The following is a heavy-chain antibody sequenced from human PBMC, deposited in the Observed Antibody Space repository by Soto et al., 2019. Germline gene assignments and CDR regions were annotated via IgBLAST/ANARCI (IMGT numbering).Heavy chain of an antibody. V-gene: IGHV5-51*01. CDR1: GYSFTSYW. CDR3: ARRGSNNKYSYYYGLDV. Sequence: GESLKISCKGSGYSFTSYWIGWVRQMPGKGLEWMALIYPGDSDTRYSKSFQGQVTISADKSISTAYLQWSSLKASDTAMYYCARRGSNNKYSYYYGLDVWGQGTTVTVSS. D-gene: IGHD3-10*01. CDR2: IYPGDSDT. J-gene: IGHJ6*02.